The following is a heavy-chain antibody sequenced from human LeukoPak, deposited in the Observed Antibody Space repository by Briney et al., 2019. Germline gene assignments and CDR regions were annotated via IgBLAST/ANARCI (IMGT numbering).Heavy chain of an antibody. J-gene: IGHJ4*02. V-gene: IGHV4-4*08. CDR2: FYNSDYT. D-gene: IGHD6-19*01. CDR3: ARNLGIGGSYLFDY. CDR1: GGSISGSY. Sequence: PSETLSLTCIVSGGSISGSYWSWIRQPPGKGLEWIGYFYNSDYTKYNPSLKGRVCLSFDPSKNLFSLTRTSVTAADTAFYYFARNLGIGGSYLFDYWGQGTLVTVSS.